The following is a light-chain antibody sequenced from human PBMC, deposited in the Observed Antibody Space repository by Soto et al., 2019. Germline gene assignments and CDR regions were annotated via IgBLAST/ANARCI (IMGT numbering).Light chain of an antibody. J-gene: IGLJ3*02. CDR3: LLYFGGAQLV. CDR2: TTD. CDR1: TGAVTTGNY. Sequence: QTVVTQERSLTVSPGGTVTLTCASSTGAVTTGNYASWFQQKPGQAPRTLIYTTDNRHSWTPARFSGSLLGGKAALTLSSVQPEDEADYYCLLYFGGAQLVFGGGTKVTVL. V-gene: IGLV7-43*01.